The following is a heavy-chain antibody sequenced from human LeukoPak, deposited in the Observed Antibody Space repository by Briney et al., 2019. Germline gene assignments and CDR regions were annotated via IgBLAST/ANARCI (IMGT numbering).Heavy chain of an antibody. D-gene: IGHD4-23*01. CDR1: GFTFSSYG. CDR2: ISYDGSNK. V-gene: IGHV3-30*18. J-gene: IGHJ4*02. CDR3: ANPDSYGGNFRY. Sequence: GGSLRLSCAASGFTFSSYGMHWVRQAPGKGLEWVAVISYDGSNKYYADSVKGRFTISRDNSKNTLYLQMNSLRAEDTAVYYCANPDSYGGNFRYWGQGTLVTVSS.